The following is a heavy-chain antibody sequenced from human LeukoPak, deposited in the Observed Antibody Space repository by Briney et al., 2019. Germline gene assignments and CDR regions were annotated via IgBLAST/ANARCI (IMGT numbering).Heavy chain of an antibody. CDR1: GDSVSSNSAA. D-gene: IGHD1-26*01. V-gene: IGHV6-1*01. CDR3: ARTPLIVGATRRGDAFDI. Sequence: SQTLSLTCAISGDSVSSNSAARNWIRQSPSRGLEWLGRTYYRSKWYNDYAVSVKSRITINPDTSKNQFSLQLNSVTPEDTAVYYCARTPLIVGATRRGDAFDIWGQGTMVTVSS. CDR2: TYYRSKWYN. J-gene: IGHJ3*02.